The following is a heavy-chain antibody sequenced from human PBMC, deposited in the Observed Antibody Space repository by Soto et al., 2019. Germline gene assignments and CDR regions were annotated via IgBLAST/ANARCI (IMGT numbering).Heavy chain of an antibody. V-gene: IGHV1-69*13. CDR3: ARELPGGDCCGFDY. J-gene: IGHJ4*02. Sequence: ASVKVSCKASGGTFSSYAISWVRQAPGQGLEWMGGIIPIFGTANYAQKFQGRVTITADESTSTAYMELSSLRSEDTAVYYCARELPGGDCCGFDYWGQGTLVTVSS. D-gene: IGHD2-21*02. CDR2: IIPIFGTA. CDR1: GGTFSSYA.